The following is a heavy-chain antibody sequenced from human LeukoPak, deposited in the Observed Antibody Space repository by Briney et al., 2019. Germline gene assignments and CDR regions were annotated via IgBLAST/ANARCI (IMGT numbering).Heavy chain of an antibody. V-gene: IGHV1-69*13. Sequence: SVKVSCKASGGTFSSYVISWVRQAPGQGLEWMGGIIPIFGTANYAQKFQGRVTITADESTSTAYMELSSLRSEDTAVYYCATMDIVVVPAAHTSVGDWGQGTLVTVSS. CDR3: ATMDIVVVPAAHTSVGD. D-gene: IGHD2-2*03. CDR1: GGTFSSYV. J-gene: IGHJ4*02. CDR2: IIPIFGTA.